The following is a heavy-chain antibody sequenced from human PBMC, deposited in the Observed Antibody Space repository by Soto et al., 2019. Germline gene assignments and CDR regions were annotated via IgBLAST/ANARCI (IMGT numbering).Heavy chain of an antibody. CDR2: IYSGGST. Sequence: EVRLVESGGGLVQPGGSLRLSCAASGFTVSTTYMHWVRQAPGKGLEWVSLIYSGGSTNYADSVKGRFSISRDTSKNTLHLQMNSLRAEDTAVYYCARDIGLLGTFGYWGQGTLVTVSS. CDR1: GFTVSTTY. V-gene: IGHV3-66*01. J-gene: IGHJ4*02. D-gene: IGHD3-16*01. CDR3: ARDIGLLGTFGY.